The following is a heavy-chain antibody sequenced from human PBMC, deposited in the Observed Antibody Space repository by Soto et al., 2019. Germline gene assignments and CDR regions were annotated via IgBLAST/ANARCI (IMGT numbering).Heavy chain of an antibody. V-gene: IGHV1-18*01. CDR1: GYTFTNYG. Sequence: QVQLVQSGGEVKKPGASVQVSCKASGYTFTNYGISWVGQAPGQGPEWMGWINVYNGNTKYAQKVQGRVTMTTDTSTTTAYMELRSLRSDDTAVYYCARGVGSGSYDNQYNWFDPWGQGTLVPVSS. CDR2: INVYNGNT. D-gene: IGHD3-10*01. CDR3: ARGVGSGSYDNQYNWFDP. J-gene: IGHJ5*02.